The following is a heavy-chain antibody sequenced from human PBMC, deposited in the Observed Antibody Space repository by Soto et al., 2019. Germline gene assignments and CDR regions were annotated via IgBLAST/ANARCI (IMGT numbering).Heavy chain of an antibody. CDR1: GFTFSSYA. CDR2: ISYDGSNK. J-gene: IGHJ6*02. CDR3: ARVDSRLRYFDWLHPGYYYYGMDV. Sequence: QVQLVESGGGVVQPGRSLRLSCAASGFTFSSYAMHWVRQAPGKGLEWVAVISYDGSNKYYADSVKGRFTISRDNSKHTRYLQMHSLRAEDTDVYYCARVDSRLRYFDWLHPGYYYYGMDVWGQGTTVTVSS. V-gene: IGHV3-30-3*01. D-gene: IGHD3-9*01.